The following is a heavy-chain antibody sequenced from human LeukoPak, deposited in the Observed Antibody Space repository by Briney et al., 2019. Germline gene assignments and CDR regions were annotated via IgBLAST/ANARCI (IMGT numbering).Heavy chain of an antibody. J-gene: IGHJ6*03. CDR1: GFTFGSYG. V-gene: IGHV3-30*02. Sequence: GGSLRLSCAASGFTFGSYGIHWVRQGPGKGLEWVAFIRFDGSYKYYADSVKGRFTISRDNSKNTLFLEMNSLRAEDTAVYYCAKDSDCTTTTCYDYYYYYMDVWGKGTTVTVSS. CDR3: AKDSDCTTTTCYDYYYYYMDV. D-gene: IGHD2-2*01. CDR2: IRFDGSYK.